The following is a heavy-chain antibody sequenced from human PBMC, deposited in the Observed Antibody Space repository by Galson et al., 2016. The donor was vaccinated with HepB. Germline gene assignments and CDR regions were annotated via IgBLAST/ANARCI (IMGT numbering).Heavy chain of an antibody. CDR1: GFTFSTYG. J-gene: IGHJ4*02. V-gene: IGHV3-30*18. CDR2: TSFDETNK. CDR3: AKDQGLPYFDWSLPSDY. Sequence: SLRLSCAASGFTFSTYGMHWVRQAPGKGLEWVAATSFDETNKYFADSVKGRFTISRDNSRNTLYLQMNSLRAEDTALYFCAKDQGLPYFDWSLPSDYWGQGTLVTVSS. D-gene: IGHD3-9*01.